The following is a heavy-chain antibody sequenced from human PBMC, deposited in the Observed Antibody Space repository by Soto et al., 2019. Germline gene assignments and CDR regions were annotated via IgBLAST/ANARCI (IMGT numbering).Heavy chain of an antibody. D-gene: IGHD6-6*01. CDR1: GGTFSSYA. CDR2: IIPIFGTA. Sequence: GASVKVSCKASGGTFSSYAISWVRQAPGQGLEWMGGIIPIFGTANYAQKFQGRVTITADESTSTAYMELSSLRAEDTAVYCCAKDQYQYSSSSYYWGQGTLVTVSS. V-gene: IGHV1-69*13. J-gene: IGHJ4*02. CDR3: AKDQYQYSSSSYY.